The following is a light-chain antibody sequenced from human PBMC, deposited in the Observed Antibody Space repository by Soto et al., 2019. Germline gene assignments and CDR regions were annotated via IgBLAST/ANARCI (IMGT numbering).Light chain of an antibody. J-gene: IGKJ1*01. CDR2: GAS. V-gene: IGKV3-20*01. CDR3: HQYTSPPWS. Sequence: EIVLTQSPTTLSLSPGEGATLSCRASESVPGNYLAWLQQKPGQSPRLLIYGASSRATGIPDRFSGSGSGTDCTLTISRVEPDEFALYYCHQYTSPPWSLGQGTRVE. CDR1: ESVPGNY.